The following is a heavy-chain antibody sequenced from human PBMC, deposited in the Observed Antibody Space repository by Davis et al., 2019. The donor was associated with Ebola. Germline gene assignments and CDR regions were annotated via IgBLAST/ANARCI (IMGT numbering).Heavy chain of an antibody. J-gene: IGHJ6*02. CDR1: GYIFPSYG. CDR3: ARGLLDHGDYAGWGLDV. Sequence: ASVKVSCKASGYIFPSYGIGWVRQAPGQGLEWMGWITPYNGRANYGQKFQGRVTMTTDTSTTSAYMELRSLTSDDTAVYYCARGLLDHGDYAGWGLDVWGQGTTVNVSS. V-gene: IGHV1-18*01. CDR2: ITPYNGRA. D-gene: IGHD4-17*01.